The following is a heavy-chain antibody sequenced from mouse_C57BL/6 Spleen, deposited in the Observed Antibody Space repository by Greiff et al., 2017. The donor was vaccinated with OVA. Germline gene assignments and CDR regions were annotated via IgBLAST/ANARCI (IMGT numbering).Heavy chain of an antibody. J-gene: IGHJ4*01. D-gene: IGHD1-1*01. Sequence: QVQLQQSGAELMKPGASVKLSCKATGYTFTGYWIEWVKQRPGHGLEWIGEILPGSGSSNYSEKFKGKATFTADTSSNTAYMQLSSLTTEDSALYYCARGGDNYYYGMDYWGQGTSVTVSP. CDR3: ARGGDNYYYGMDY. CDR1: GYTFTGYW. CDR2: ILPGSGSS. V-gene: IGHV1-9*01.